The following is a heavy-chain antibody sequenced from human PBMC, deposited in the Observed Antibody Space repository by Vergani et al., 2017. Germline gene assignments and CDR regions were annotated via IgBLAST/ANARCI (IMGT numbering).Heavy chain of an antibody. CDR3: ARDCPGGGGDCSAGWYFDL. V-gene: IGHV5-51*01. CDR2: IYPGDSDT. D-gene: IGHD2-21*02. CDR1: GYSFTSYW. Sequence: EVQLVQSGAEVKKPGESLKISCKGSGYSFTSYWIGWVRQMPGKGLEWMGIIYPGDSDTRYSPSFQGQVTISADKSISTAYLQWSSLKASDTAMYYCARDCPGGGGDCSAGWYFDLWGRGTLVTVSS. J-gene: IGHJ2*01.